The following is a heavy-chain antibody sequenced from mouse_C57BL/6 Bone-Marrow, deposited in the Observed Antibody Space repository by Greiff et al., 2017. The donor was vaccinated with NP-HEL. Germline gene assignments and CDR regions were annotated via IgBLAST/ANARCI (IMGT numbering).Heavy chain of an antibody. D-gene: IGHD2-3*01. CDR2: IDPEDGAT. CDR3: TPDGYRYFDV. Sequence: VQLQQSGAELVRPGASVKLSCTASGFNIKDYYMHWVKQRPEQGLEWIGRIDPEDGATEYAPKFQGKATLTAETSSNTVYLQLSILTSEDTAVYYCTPDGYRYFDVWGTGTTVTVSS. V-gene: IGHV14-1*01. CDR1: GFNIKDYY. J-gene: IGHJ1*03.